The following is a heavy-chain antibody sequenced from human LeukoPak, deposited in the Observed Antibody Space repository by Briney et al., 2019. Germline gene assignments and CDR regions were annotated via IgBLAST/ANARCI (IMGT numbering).Heavy chain of an antibody. CDR2: IYYSGST. Sequence: SQTLSLTCTVSGGSISRDDYYWSWIRQHPGKGLEWIGYIYYSGSTYYNPSLKSRVTISVDTSKNQFSLKLSSVTAADTAVYYCARDHTTSSNWFDPWGQGTLVTVSS. V-gene: IGHV4-31*03. CDR3: ARDHTTSSNWFDP. CDR1: GGSISRDDYY. D-gene: IGHD2-2*01. J-gene: IGHJ5*02.